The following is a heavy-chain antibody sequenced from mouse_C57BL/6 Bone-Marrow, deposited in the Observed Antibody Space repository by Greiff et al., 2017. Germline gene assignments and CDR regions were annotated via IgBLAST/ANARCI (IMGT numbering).Heavy chain of an antibody. J-gene: IGHJ4*01. Sequence: VQLKESGAELARPGASVKLSCKASGYTFTSYGISWVKQRTGQGLEWIGEIYPRSGNTYYNEKFKGKATLTADKSSSTAYMELRSLTSEASAVYFCARSPYYYYSICYAMDYWGQGTSVTVSS. D-gene: IGHD1-1*01. CDR2: IYPRSGNT. CDR1: GYTFTSYG. V-gene: IGHV1-81*01. CDR3: ARSPYYYYSICYAMDY.